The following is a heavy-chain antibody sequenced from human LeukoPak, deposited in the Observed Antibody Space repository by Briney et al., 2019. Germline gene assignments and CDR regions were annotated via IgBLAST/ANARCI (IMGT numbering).Heavy chain of an antibody. CDR3: ARGAGGHSSWTDYYYGMDV. V-gene: IGHV4-34*01. Sequence: PETLSLTCAVYGGSFSGYYWSWIRQPPGKGLEWIGEINHSGSTNYNPSLKSRVTISVDTSKNQFSLKLSSVTAADTAVYYCARGAGGHSSWTDYYYGMDVWGQGTTVTVSS. J-gene: IGHJ6*02. D-gene: IGHD6-13*01. CDR1: GGSFSGYY. CDR2: INHSGST.